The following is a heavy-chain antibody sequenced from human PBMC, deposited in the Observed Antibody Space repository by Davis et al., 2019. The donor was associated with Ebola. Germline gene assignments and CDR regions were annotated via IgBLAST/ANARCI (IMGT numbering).Heavy chain of an antibody. D-gene: IGHD2-2*01. J-gene: IGHJ6*02. CDR3: ARGRCCSSTSCYYYYYAMDV. Sequence: GGSLRLSCAASGFTFSSYAMHWVRQAPGKGLEWVAVISYDGSNKYYADSVKGRFTISRDNSKNTLYLQMNSLRAEDTAVYYCARGRCCSSTSCYYYYYAMDVWGQGTTVTVSS. V-gene: IGHV3-30-3*01. CDR2: ISYDGSNK. CDR1: GFTFSSYA.